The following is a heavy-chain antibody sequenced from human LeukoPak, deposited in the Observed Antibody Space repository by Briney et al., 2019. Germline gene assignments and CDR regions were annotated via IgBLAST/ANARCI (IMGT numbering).Heavy chain of an antibody. CDR1: GFTFSSYA. CDR2: ISYDGSNK. CDR3: AKPQEADLWVPDY. D-gene: IGHD3-3*01. V-gene: IGHV3-30*04. J-gene: IGHJ4*02. Sequence: GGSLRLSCAASGFTFSSYAMHWVRQAPGKGLEWVAVISYDGSNKYYADSVKGRFTISRDNSKNTLYLEMNSLIPEDTALYYCAKPQEADLWVPDYWGQGTLVTVSS.